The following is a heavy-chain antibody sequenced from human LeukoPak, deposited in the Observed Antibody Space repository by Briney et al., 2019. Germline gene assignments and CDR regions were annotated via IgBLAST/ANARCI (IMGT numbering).Heavy chain of an antibody. CDR3: ARGPPRGKYYYMDV. V-gene: IGHV3-21*01. CDR1: GFTFSSYS. J-gene: IGHJ6*03. D-gene: IGHD1-1*01. Sequence: GGSLRLSCAASGFTFSSYSMNWVCQAPGKGLEWVSSISSSSSYIYYADSVKGRFTISRDNSKNSLYLKMNSLTAGDTAVYYCARGPPRGKYYYMDVWGKGTTVTVSS. CDR2: ISSSSSYI.